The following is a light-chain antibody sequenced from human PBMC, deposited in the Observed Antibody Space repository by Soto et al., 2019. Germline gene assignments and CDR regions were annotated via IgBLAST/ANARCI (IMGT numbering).Light chain of an antibody. V-gene: IGKV1-5*03. J-gene: IGKJ5*01. CDR3: QHHYIWPIT. Sequence: DIQMTQSPSTLSAYVGDRVTITCRASQSISSWLAWYQQKPGKAPKLLIYKASSLESGVPSRFSGSGSGTDFTLTISSLQSEDFAVYYCQHHYIWPITFSQLTRLEI. CDR1: QSISSW. CDR2: KAS.